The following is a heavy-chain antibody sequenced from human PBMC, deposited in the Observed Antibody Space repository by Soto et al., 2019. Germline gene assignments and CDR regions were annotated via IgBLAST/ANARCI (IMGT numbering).Heavy chain of an antibody. CDR1: GFTFSSYA. CDR3: AGGRGFAVAGTLPFGY. V-gene: IGHV3-30-3*01. D-gene: IGHD6-19*01. CDR2: IAYDGSIK. Sequence: GGSLRLSCAASGFTFSSYAMHWVRQAPGKGLEWVAVIAYDGSIKYYADSVKGRFTISRDNSKNTLYLQMNSLRAEDTAVYYCAGGRGFAVAGTLPFGYWGQGTLVTVSS. J-gene: IGHJ4*02.